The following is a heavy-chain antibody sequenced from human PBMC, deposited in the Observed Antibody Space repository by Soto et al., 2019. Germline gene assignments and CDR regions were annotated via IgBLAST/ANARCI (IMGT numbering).Heavy chain of an antibody. CDR2: LYSDGSGT. CDR3: AKGGGKTIDY. J-gene: IGHJ4*02. D-gene: IGHD2-15*01. CDR1: GFTFSNYW. V-gene: IGHV3-74*01. Sequence: EVQLVESGGGLVQPGTSLRLSCAASGFTFSNYWMHWVRQAPGKGLVWVSRLYSDGSGTSYADSVKGRFTISRDNAKNTLYLQMNSLRAEDTAVYYCAKGGGKTIDYWGQGTLVTVSS.